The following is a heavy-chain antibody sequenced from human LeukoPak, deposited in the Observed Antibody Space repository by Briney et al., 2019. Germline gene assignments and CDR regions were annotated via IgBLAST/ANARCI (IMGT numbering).Heavy chain of an antibody. Sequence: ASVKNSCKPPVYNFNNYYTLWVRHVPGQGLELMGIIYPSDNNTNYAQKVQGRVSMTRDTSTSAVYTEVRSLRSDDTASYYCPTETRGPYDSNGYSVDCWGQGTLVIVAS. J-gene: IGHJ4*02. CDR3: PTETRGPYDSNGYSVDC. D-gene: IGHD3-22*01. CDR1: VYNFNNYY. CDR2: IYPSDNNT. V-gene: IGHV1-46*02.